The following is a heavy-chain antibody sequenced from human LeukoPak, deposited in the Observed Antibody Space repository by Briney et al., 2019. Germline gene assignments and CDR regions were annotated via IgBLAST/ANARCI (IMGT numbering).Heavy chain of an antibody. J-gene: IGHJ4*02. V-gene: IGHV1-18*01. CDR2: ISAYNGYT. Sequence: EASVKVSCTASGYTFITYGITWVRQAPGQGPEWMGWISAYNGYTNYAQNLQGRVTMTTDTSTSTAYMELRSLRSDDTAVYYCARVAQYRYYYDTSAFRYYFDYWGQGTLVTVSS. D-gene: IGHD3-22*01. CDR1: GYTFITYG. CDR3: ARVAQYRYYYDTSAFRYYFDY.